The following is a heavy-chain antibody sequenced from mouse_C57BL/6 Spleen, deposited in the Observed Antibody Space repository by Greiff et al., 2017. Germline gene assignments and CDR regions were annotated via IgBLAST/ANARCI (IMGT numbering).Heavy chain of an antibody. CDR3: ARWEAFYYAMDY. Sequence: QVQLQQPGAELVKPGASVKLSCKASGYTFTSYWMHWVKQRPGQGLEWIGMIHPNSGSTNYNEKFKSKATLTVDNSSSTAYMQLSSLTSEDSAVYYCARWEAFYYAMDYWGQGTSVTVSS. D-gene: IGHD3-2*02. CDR2: IHPNSGST. V-gene: IGHV1-64*01. CDR1: GYTFTSYW. J-gene: IGHJ4*01.